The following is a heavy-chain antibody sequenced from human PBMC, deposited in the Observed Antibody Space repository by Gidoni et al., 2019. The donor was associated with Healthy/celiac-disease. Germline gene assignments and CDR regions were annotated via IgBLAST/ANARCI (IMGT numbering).Heavy chain of an antibody. CDR3: AKGGYYDSSGYDYFDY. CDR1: GFPFDDYT. J-gene: IGHJ4*02. V-gene: IGHV3-43*01. Sequence: EVQLVESGGVVVQPGGSLRLSCPASGFPFDDYTMHWVRQAPGKGLEGVSLMSWDGGSTYYADSVKGRFTISRDNSKNSLYLQMNSLRTEDTALYYCAKGGYYDSSGYDYFDYWGQGTLVTVSS. CDR2: MSWDGGST. D-gene: IGHD3-22*01.